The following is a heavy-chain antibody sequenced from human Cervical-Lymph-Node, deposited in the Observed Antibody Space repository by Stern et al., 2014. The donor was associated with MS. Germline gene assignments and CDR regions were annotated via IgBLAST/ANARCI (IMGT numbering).Heavy chain of an antibody. CDR1: GDSITSYY. CDR2: IYYSGTT. J-gene: IGHJ5*02. Sequence: QLQLQESGPGLLRPSETLSLTCTVSGDSITSYYWSWIRQPPGKGLEWIGYIYYSGTTNCTASLKGRVAISIDTSMTQFSLRLSSVTSSDTAVYYCARAIDLWGQGTLVTVSS. CDR3: ARAIDL. V-gene: IGHV4-59*01.